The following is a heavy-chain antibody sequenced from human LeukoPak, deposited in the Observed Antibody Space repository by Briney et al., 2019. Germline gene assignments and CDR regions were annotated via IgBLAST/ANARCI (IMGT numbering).Heavy chain of an antibody. V-gene: IGHV1-18*01. D-gene: IGHD2-15*01. CDR3: ARMVHCSGGSCYYHYGMDV. CDR2: ISAYNGNT. CDR1: GYTFTSYG. Sequence: ASVKVSCKASGYTFTSYGISWVRQAPGQGLEWMGLISAYNGNTNYAQKLQGRVTMTTDTSTSTAYMELRSLRSDATAVYYCARMVHCSGGSCYYHYGMDVWGQGTTVTVSS. J-gene: IGHJ6*02.